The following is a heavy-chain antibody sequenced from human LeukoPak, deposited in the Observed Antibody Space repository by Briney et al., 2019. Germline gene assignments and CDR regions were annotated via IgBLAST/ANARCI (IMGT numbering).Heavy chain of an antibody. J-gene: IGHJ3*02. V-gene: IGHV1-18*01. CDR2: ISAYNGNT. CDR1: GYTFTSYR. D-gene: IGHD4-17*01. CDR3: ARDASALRRAFDI. Sequence: ASVKVSCKASGYTFTSYRISGVRQPPGQGLEWMGWISAYNGNTNYAQKLQGRVTMNTDTSTSTAYMELRSLRSDDTAVYYCARDASALRRAFDIWGQGTMVTVSS.